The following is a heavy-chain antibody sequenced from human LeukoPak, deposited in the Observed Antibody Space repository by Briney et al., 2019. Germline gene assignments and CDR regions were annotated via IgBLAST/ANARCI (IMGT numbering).Heavy chain of an antibody. V-gene: IGHV4-34*01. CDR3: ARGRTGAAALDF. CDR2: STHTGST. D-gene: IGHD2-2*01. J-gene: IGHJ4*02. CDR1: GGSFSGHY. Sequence: PSETLSLTCAVYGGSFSGHYWTWIRQAPGKGLEWIGESTHTGSTNYNPSLKSRVTISVDTPKNQFSLKLTSVSAADTAVYHCARGRTGAAALDFWGPGTLVTVSS.